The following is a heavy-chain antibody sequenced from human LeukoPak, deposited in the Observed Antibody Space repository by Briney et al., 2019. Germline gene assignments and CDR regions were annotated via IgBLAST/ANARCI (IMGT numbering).Heavy chain of an antibody. D-gene: IGHD2-15*01. Sequence: GGSLRLSCAASGFTFDDYAMHWVRQAPGKGLEWVSGISWNSGSIGYADSVKGRFTISRDNAKNSLYLQMNSLRAEDTALYYCARASGVVVAFHGYWGQGTLVTVSS. CDR1: GFTFDDYA. CDR2: ISWNSGSI. V-gene: IGHV3-9*01. J-gene: IGHJ4*02. CDR3: ARASGVVVAFHGY.